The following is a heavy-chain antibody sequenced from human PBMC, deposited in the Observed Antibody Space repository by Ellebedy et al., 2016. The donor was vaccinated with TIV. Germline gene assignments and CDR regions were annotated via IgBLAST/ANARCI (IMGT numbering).Heavy chain of an antibody. CDR2: IWSDGNNK. V-gene: IGHV3-33*08. CDR1: GFTFGTFG. Sequence: PGGSLRLSCAASGFTFGTFGIHWVRQAPGKGLEWVAVIWSDGNNKYYADFVKGRFTIPRDNSKNTAYLQMNNLRAEDTAVYYCARVHCGSVSCYGWDLDYWGQGTLVTASS. J-gene: IGHJ4*02. CDR3: ARVHCGSVSCYGWDLDY. D-gene: IGHD5-18*01.